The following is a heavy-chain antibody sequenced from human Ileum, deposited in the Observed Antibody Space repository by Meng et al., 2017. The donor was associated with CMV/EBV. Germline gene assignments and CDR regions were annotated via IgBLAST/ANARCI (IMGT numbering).Heavy chain of an antibody. V-gene: IGHV3-49*04. CDR2: IRNKAYGETT. J-gene: IGHJ4*02. D-gene: IGHD2-2*01. Sequence: GESLKISCTVSGFTFGDYAMSWVRQAPGKGLEWVGSIRNKAYGETTEYAASVKGRFTISRDDSKSIAYLQMNSLKTEDTAVYYCTRNPFCTSNSCYGADYWGQGTLVTVSS. CDR1: GFTFGDYA. CDR3: TRNPFCTSNSCYGADY.